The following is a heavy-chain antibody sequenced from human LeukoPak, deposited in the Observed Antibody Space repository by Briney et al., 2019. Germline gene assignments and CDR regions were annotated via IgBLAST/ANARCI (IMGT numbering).Heavy chain of an antibody. CDR1: GYSISSGYY. D-gene: IGHD4-23*01. Sequence: SETLSLTCAVSGYSISSGYYWGWIRQPPGKGLEWIGYIYYSGSTNYNPSLKSRVTISVDTSKNQFSLKLSSVTAADTAVYYCASSLVVTRSVLDYWGQGTLVTVSS. J-gene: IGHJ4*02. CDR3: ASSLVVTRSVLDY. CDR2: IYYSGST. V-gene: IGHV4-61*01.